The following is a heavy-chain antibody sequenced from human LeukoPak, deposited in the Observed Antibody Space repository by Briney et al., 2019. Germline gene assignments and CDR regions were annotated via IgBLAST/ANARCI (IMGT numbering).Heavy chain of an antibody. D-gene: IGHD2-8*02. CDR2: INHSGST. V-gene: IGHV4-34*01. CDR1: GGSFSGYY. J-gene: IGHJ5*02. CDR3: ARSGGNWFDP. Sequence: PSETLSLTCAVYGGSFSGYYWSWIRQPPGKGLEWIGEINHSGSTNYNPSLKSRVTISVDTSKNQFSLKLSSVTAADTAVYYCARSGGNWFDPWGQETLVTVSS.